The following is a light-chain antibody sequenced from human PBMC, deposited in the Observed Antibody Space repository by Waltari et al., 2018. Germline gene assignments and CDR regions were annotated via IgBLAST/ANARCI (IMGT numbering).Light chain of an antibody. V-gene: IGKV3-15*01. Sequence: ETVMTQSPATLSVSPGERVTLSCRASQSVAGNLAWDQQKPGQAPRLLIYGASTRATGIPARFSGSGSGTEFTLTISSLQSEDFAVYYCQQYNNWPRTFGQGTKLEI. CDR1: QSVAGN. CDR3: QQYNNWPRT. CDR2: GAS. J-gene: IGKJ2*01.